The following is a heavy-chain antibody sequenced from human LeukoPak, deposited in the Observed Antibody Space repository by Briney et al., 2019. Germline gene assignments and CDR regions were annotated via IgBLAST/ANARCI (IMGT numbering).Heavy chain of an antibody. CDR3: ATTARAGTKTFDY. J-gene: IGHJ4*02. CDR2: IYPGDSDT. V-gene: IGHV5-51*01. Sequence: GESLKISCKGSGYSFTSYWIGWVRQMPGKGLEWMGIIYPGDSDTRYSPSFQGQVTISADKSISTAYLQWSGLKASDTAMYYCATTARAGTKTFDYWGQGTLVTVSS. D-gene: IGHD1-14*01. CDR1: GYSFTSYW.